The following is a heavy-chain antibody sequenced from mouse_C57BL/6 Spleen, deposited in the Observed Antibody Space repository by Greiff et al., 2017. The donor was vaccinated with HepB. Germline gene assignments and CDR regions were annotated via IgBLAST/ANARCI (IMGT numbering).Heavy chain of an antibody. CDR1: GYTFTDYN. J-gene: IGHJ3*01. Sequence: EVQLQQSGPELVKPGASVKMSCKASGYTFTDYNMHWVKQSHGKSLEWIGYINPNNGGTSYNQKFKGKATLTVNKSSSTAYMELRSLTSEDSAVYYCAKSTVVSPWFAYWGQGTLVTVSA. D-gene: IGHD1-1*01. CDR2: INPNNGGT. CDR3: AKSTVVSPWFAY. V-gene: IGHV1-22*01.